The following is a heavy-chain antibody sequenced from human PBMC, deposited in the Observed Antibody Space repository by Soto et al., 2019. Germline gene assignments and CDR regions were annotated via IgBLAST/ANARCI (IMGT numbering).Heavy chain of an antibody. CDR2: ISGSGGST. V-gene: IGHV3-23*01. J-gene: IGHJ4*02. Sequence: EVQLLESGGGLVQPGGSLRLSCAASGFTFSSYAMSWVRQAPGKGLEWVSAISGSGGSTYYADSVKGRFTISRDNTNNTLYLQMNSLRAEDTAVYYCAKSHRHSWIAVAGLWGQGTLVTVSS. D-gene: IGHD6-19*01. CDR3: AKSHRHSWIAVAGL. CDR1: GFTFSSYA.